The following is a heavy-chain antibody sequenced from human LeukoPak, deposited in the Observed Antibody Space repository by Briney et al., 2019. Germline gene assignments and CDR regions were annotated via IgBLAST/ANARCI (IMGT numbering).Heavy chain of an antibody. CDR3: ARHTGGDSGYDHFDY. Sequence: SETLSLTCTVSGDSIDSSSYYWGWISQPPGKGLEWIGSRYYSGSTYHNPSLKSRDTISVDTSKNQFSLKLKSVTAADTSVYYCARHTGGDSGYDHFDYWGQGTLVTVSS. V-gene: IGHV4-39*01. J-gene: IGHJ4*02. D-gene: IGHD5-12*01. CDR1: GDSIDSSSYY. CDR2: RYYSGST.